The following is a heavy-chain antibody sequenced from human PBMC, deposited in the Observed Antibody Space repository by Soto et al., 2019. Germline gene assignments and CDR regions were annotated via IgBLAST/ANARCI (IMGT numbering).Heavy chain of an antibody. Sequence: SETLSLTCAVYGGSFSGYYWSWIRQPPGKGLEWIGEINHSGSTNYNPSLKSRVTISVDTSKNQFSLKLSSVTAADTAVYYCARAGIYCSGGSCYPYYYYYYGMDVWGQGTTVTVSS. J-gene: IGHJ6*02. D-gene: IGHD2-15*01. CDR1: GGSFSGYY. CDR3: ARAGIYCSGGSCYPYYYYYYGMDV. CDR2: INHSGST. V-gene: IGHV4-34*01.